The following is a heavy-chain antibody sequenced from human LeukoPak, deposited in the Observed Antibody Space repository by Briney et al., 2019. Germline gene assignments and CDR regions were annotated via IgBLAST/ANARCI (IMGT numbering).Heavy chain of an antibody. CDR3: ASDLQRPVVDWELLGY. D-gene: IGHD1-26*01. Sequence: SGGSLRLSCAASGFTFSSYSMNWVRQAPGKGLEWVSYISSSSSTIYYADSVKGRFTISRDNAKNSLYLQMNSLRAEDTAVYYCASDLQRPVVDWELLGYWGQGTLVTVSS. J-gene: IGHJ4*02. V-gene: IGHV3-48*04. CDR1: GFTFSSYS. CDR2: ISSSSSTI.